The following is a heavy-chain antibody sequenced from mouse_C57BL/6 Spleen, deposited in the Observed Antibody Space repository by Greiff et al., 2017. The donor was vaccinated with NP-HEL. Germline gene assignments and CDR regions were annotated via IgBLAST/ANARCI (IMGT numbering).Heavy chain of an antibody. CDR1: GYTFTSYW. J-gene: IGHJ3*01. CDR2: IHPNSGST. CDR3: ASHGYYAWFAY. D-gene: IGHD2-3*01. Sequence: QVQLQQPGAELVKPGASVKLSCKASGYTFTSYWMHWVKQRPGQGLEWIGMIHPNSGSTNYNEKFKSKATLTVDKSSSTAYMQLSSLTSEDSAVYYCASHGYYAWFAYWGQGTLVTVSA. V-gene: IGHV1-64*01.